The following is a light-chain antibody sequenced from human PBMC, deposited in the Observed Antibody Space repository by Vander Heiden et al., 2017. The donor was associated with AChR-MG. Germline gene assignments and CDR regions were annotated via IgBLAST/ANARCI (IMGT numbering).Light chain of an antibody. CDR3: QVWDSRSDHGI. J-gene: IGLJ2*01. CDR1: NIGSKS. V-gene: IGLV3-21*02. CDR2: EDS. Sequence: SYVLAQPPSVSVAPGQTARITCGGDNIGSKSVHWYQQKPGQDPVWGGEEDSDRPSGIPERFAGYNSGENDNLNISRVEAGDEADYYCQVWDSRSDHGIFGGGTMLTVL.